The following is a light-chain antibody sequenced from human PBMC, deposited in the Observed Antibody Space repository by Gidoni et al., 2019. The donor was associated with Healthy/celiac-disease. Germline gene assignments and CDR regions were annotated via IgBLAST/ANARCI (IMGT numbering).Light chain of an antibody. CDR2: AAS. CDR3: QQSYSTPIT. V-gene: IGKV1-39*01. J-gene: IGKJ5*01. CDR1: QSISSY. Sequence: DIQMTQSPSSLSASAGDRVTITCRASQSISSYLNWYQQKPGKAPKLLIYAASSLQSGVPSSFSGSGSGTDFTLTISSLQPEDFATYYCQQSYSTPITFGQGTRLEIK.